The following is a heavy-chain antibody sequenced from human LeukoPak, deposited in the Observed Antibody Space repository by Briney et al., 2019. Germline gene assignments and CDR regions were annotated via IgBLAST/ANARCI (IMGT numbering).Heavy chain of an antibody. D-gene: IGHD6-19*01. V-gene: IGHV3-64D*09. J-gene: IGHJ1*01. CDR2: ISNNGGNT. CDR1: GFTFSSYA. Sequence: GGSLRLSCSASGFTFSSYAMHWVRQAPGKGLEYGSAISNNGGNTYYADSVKGRFTISRDNSRDTLYLQMSSLRAEDTAVYYCVKDVNPYSSGWQQYFQHWGQGTPVTVSS. CDR3: VKDVNPYSSGWQQYFQH.